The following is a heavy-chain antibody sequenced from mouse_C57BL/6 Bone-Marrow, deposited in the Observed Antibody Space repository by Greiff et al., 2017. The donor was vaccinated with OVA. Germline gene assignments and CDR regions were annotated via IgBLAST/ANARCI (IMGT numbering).Heavy chain of an antibody. CDR1: GYSFTSYY. CDR3: ARGITTARDY. J-gene: IGHJ2*01. Sequence: QVQLKESGPELVKPGASVKISCKASGYSFTSYYIHWVKQRPGQGLEWIGWIYPGSGNTKYNEKFKGKATLTADTSSSTAYMQLSSLTSEDSAVYYCARGITTARDYWGQGTTLTVSS. CDR2: IYPGSGNT. V-gene: IGHV1-66*01. D-gene: IGHD1-1*01.